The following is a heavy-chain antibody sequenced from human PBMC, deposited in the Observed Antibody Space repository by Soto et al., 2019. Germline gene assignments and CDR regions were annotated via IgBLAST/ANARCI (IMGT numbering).Heavy chain of an antibody. CDR1: GFTFSSYS. CDR3: ARDEVWPAMVNFRDYYFDY. V-gene: IGHV3-48*02. D-gene: IGHD5-18*01. CDR2: ISSSSSTI. Sequence: GGSLRLSCAAYGFTFSSYSMNWVRQAPGKGLEWVSYISSSSSTIYYADSVKGRFTISRDNAKNSLYLQMNSLRDEDTAVYYCARDEVWPAMVNFRDYYFDYWGQGTLVTVSS. J-gene: IGHJ4*02.